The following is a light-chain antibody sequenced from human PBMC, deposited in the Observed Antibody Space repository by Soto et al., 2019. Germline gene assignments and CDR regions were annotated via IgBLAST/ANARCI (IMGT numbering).Light chain of an antibody. V-gene: IGKV3-20*01. Sequence: IVLTLSPGTLSLSTGERATLSCTASQSVSSTYLAWYQQKPGQAPRLLIYGASSRATDIPDRFSGSGSGTDFTLTISRLEAEDSAVYYCQQYGNSPWTFGQGTKVDIK. CDR2: GAS. CDR3: QQYGNSPWT. J-gene: IGKJ1*01. CDR1: QSVSSTY.